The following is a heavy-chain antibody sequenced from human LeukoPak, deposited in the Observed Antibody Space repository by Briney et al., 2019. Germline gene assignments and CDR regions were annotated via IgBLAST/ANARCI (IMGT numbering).Heavy chain of an antibody. CDR1: GGSISSSSYY. J-gene: IGHJ6*03. V-gene: IGHV4-39*01. Sequence: TSSETLPLTCTVSGGSISSSSYYWGWIRQPPGKGLEWIGSIYYSGSTYYNPSLKSRVTISVDTSKNQFSLKLSSVTAADTAVYYCARHRGVVVAAKPPYYYYYMDVWGKGTTVTISS. CDR2: IYYSGST. CDR3: ARHRGVVVAAKPPYYYYYMDV. D-gene: IGHD2-15*01.